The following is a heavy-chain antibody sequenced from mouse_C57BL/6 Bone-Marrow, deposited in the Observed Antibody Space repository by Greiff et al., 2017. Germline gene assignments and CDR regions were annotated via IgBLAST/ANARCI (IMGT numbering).Heavy chain of an antibody. CDR2: IDPEGGDT. Sequence: EVQLQQSGAELVRPGASVKLSCTASGFNIKDYYMHWVKQRPEQGLEWIGRIDPEGGDTEYAPKFQGKATLTADPSSNTAYLRLSSLTSEDTAVYYCTTAGNVVAYWGQGALVTVSA. CDR1: GFNIKDYY. J-gene: IGHJ3*01. CDR3: TTAGNVVAY. D-gene: IGHD1-3*01. V-gene: IGHV14-1*01.